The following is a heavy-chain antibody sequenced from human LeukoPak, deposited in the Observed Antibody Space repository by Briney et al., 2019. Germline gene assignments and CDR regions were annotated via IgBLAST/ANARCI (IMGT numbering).Heavy chain of an antibody. CDR2: IRYDGSNK. CDR3: AKDRSSSWYYFDY. D-gene: IGHD6-13*01. V-gene: IGHV3-30*02. Sequence: GGSLRLSCAASGFTFSSYGMHWVRQAPGKGLEWVAFIRYDGSNKYYADSVKGRFTISRDNSKNTLYLQMNSLRAEDTAVYYCAKDRSSSWYYFDYWGQGTLVTVSS. J-gene: IGHJ4*02. CDR1: GFTFSSYG.